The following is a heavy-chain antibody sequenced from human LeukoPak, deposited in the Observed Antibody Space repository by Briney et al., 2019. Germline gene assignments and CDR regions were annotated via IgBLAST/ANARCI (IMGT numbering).Heavy chain of an antibody. D-gene: IGHD1-26*01. V-gene: IGHV5-51*01. Sequence: GESLKISCKVSGHSFTNNWLRWVRQMPGKGLEWMGIIFPSDSDTRYSPSFQGQVTISADKSISTAYLQWSSLKASDTAMYYCARYSGSFSKSFDSWGQGTLVTVSS. CDR3: ARYSGSFSKSFDS. J-gene: IGHJ4*02. CDR2: IFPSDSDT. CDR1: GHSFTNNW.